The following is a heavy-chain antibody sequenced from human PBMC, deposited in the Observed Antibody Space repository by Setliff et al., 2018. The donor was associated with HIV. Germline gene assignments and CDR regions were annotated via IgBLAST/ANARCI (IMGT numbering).Heavy chain of an antibody. CDR1: GFTFSSHG. V-gene: IGHV3-33*01. Sequence: GGSLRLSCAASGFTFSSHGMHWVRQAPGKGLEWVAVIWYDGSNKYYADSVKGRFTISRDNSKNTLYLQMNSLRTEDTALYYCAREGGSERMPFFYYYMDVWGKGTTVTVSS. CDR2: IWYDGSNK. J-gene: IGHJ6*03. CDR3: AREGGSERMPFFYYYMDV. D-gene: IGHD3-10*01.